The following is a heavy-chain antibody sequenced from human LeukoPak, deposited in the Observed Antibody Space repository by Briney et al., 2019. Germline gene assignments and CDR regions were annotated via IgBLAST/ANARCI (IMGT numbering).Heavy chain of an antibody. CDR3: ARGPIGGNWFDP. CDR2: IWYDGSNK. V-gene: IGHV3-33*08. J-gene: IGHJ5*02. D-gene: IGHD1-26*01. Sequence: HPGGSLRLSCAASGFTFSSYAMSWVRQAPGKGLEWVAVIWYDGSNKYYADSVKGRFTISRDNSKNTLYLQMNSLSAEDTAVYYCARGPIGGNWFDPWGQGTLVTVSS. CDR1: GFTFSSYA.